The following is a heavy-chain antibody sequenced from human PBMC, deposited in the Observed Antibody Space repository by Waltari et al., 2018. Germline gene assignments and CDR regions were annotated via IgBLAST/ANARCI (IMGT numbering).Heavy chain of an antibody. CDR3: ARGRVPEISSGWGNPFDI. CDR2: INPANCHT. J-gene: IGHJ3*02. V-gene: IGHV1-3*03. D-gene: IGHD6-19*01. CDR1: GYTFTSFP. Sequence: QVQLVQSGAEVKKPGASVKVSCKASGYTFTSFPMHWVRQAPGQRLEWMGRINPANCHTKYSQDFHGRVTIVRDTSASTSYMELNSLRSEDMAVYYCARGRVPEISSGWGNPFDIWGQGTMVTVSS.